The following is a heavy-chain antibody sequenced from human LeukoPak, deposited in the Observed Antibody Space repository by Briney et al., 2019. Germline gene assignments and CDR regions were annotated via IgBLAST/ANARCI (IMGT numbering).Heavy chain of an antibody. V-gene: IGHV3-11*04. Sequence: GGSLRLSCAASGFTFSDYYMSWIRQAPGEGLGWGSYISVSGSTIQAADSVKGRFTIYRDNAKSSLYLQMNSLRAEDTAVYYCARDAYRDKRLTISGVRVPYYMDVWGKGTTVTVSS. D-gene: IGHD3-3*01. CDR2: ISVSGSTI. J-gene: IGHJ6*03. CDR3: ARDAYRDKRLTISGVRVPYYMDV. CDR1: GFTFSDYY.